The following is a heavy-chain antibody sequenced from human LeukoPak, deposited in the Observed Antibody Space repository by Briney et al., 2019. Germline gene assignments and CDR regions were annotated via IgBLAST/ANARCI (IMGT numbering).Heavy chain of an antibody. CDR1: GFTFSTYS. J-gene: IGHJ4*02. CDR2: ISWNSGSI. D-gene: IGHD1-26*01. V-gene: IGHV3-9*01. Sequence: GGSLRLSCAASGFTFSTYSMSWVRQAPGKGLEWVSGISWNSGSIGYADSVKGRFTISRDNAKNSLYLQMNSLRAEDTALYYCAKASGGSYYTEYYFDYWGQGTLVTVSS. CDR3: AKASGGSYYTEYYFDY.